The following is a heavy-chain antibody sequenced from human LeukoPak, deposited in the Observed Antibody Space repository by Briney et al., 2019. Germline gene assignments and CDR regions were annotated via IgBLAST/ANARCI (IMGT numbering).Heavy chain of an antibody. CDR3: AKGHGWEASYYYYYMDV. CDR2: ISGSGGST. Sequence: GGSLRLSCASSGFTFSSYAMSWVRQAPGKGLECVSAISGSGGSTYYADSVKGRFTISRDNSKNTLYLQMNSLRAEDTAVYYCAKGHGWEASYYYYYMDVWGKGTTVTISS. CDR1: GFTFSSYA. V-gene: IGHV3-23*01. D-gene: IGHD1-26*01. J-gene: IGHJ6*03.